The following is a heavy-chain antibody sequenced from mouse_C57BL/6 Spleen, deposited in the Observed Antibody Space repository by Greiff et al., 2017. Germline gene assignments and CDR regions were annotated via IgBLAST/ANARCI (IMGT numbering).Heavy chain of an antibody. CDR3: ARYDGSSPYYFDY. CDR2: IYPRSGNT. Sequence: VKLQQSGAELARPGASVKLSCKASGYTFTSYGISWVKQRTGQGLEWIGEIYPRSGNTYYNEKFKGKATLTADKSSSTAYMELRSLTSEDSAVYFCARYDGSSPYYFDYWGQGTTLTVSS. D-gene: IGHD1-1*01. J-gene: IGHJ2*01. V-gene: IGHV1-81*01. CDR1: GYTFTSYG.